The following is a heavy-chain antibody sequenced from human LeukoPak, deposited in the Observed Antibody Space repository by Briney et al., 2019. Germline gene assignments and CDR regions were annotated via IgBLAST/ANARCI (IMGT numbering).Heavy chain of an antibody. CDR2: INPDSGGT. CDR1: GYTFTGYY. J-gene: IGHJ4*02. V-gene: IGHV1-2*02. CDR3: ARGVYGYGFLDY. Sequence: ASVKVSCKASGYTFTGYYMHSVRQAPGQGLEWMGWINPDSGGTNYAQKFQGRVTMTRDTSISTAYMELSRLRSDDTAVYYCARGVYGYGFLDYWGQGTLVTVSS. D-gene: IGHD5-18*01.